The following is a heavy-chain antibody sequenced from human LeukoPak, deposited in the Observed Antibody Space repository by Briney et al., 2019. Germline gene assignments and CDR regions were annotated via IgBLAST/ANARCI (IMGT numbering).Heavy chain of an antibody. Sequence: GGSLRLSCAASGFTFSSYAMSWVRQAPGKGLEWVSAISGSGGSTYYADSVKGRFTISRDNSKNTLYLQMNSLRAEDTAVYYCARGLWSSFTFDYWGQGTLVTVSS. J-gene: IGHJ4*02. CDR2: ISGSGGST. CDR1: GFTFSSYA. V-gene: IGHV3-23*01. CDR3: ARGLWSSFTFDY. D-gene: IGHD6-13*01.